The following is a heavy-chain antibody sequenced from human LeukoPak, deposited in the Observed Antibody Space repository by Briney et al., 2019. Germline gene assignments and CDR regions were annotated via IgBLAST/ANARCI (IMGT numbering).Heavy chain of an antibody. D-gene: IGHD6-19*01. V-gene: IGHV3-23*01. CDR2: ISGSGGST. CDR3: AKSGYSSGWYSRWFDP. CDR1: GFTFSSYA. J-gene: IGHJ5*02. Sequence: GGSLRLSCAASGFTFSSYAMSWVRQAPGKGLEWVSAISGSGGSTYCADSVKGRFTISRDNSKNTLYLQMNSLRAEDTAVYYCAKSGYSSGWYSRWFDPWGQGTLVTVSS.